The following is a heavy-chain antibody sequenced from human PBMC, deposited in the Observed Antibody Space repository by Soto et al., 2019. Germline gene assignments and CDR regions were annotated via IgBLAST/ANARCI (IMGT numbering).Heavy chain of an antibody. Sequence: QVQLVQSGAEVKKPGSSVKVSCKASGGTFSSYAISWVRQAPGHGLEWMGGIIPIFGTANYAQKYQGRVRITGDESTSTAYVELSNLKSEDTAVYYCAREAAAGNEGGPFGDWGQGTLVTVSS. CDR2: IIPIFGTA. CDR3: AREAAAGNEGGPFGD. D-gene: IGHD6-13*01. CDR1: GGTFSSYA. J-gene: IGHJ4*02. V-gene: IGHV1-69*01.